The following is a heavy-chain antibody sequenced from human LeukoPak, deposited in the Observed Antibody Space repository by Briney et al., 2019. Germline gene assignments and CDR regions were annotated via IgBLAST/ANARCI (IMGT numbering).Heavy chain of an antibody. V-gene: IGHV1-46*01. CDR2: INPSGGST. CDR1: GYTFTSYY. Sequence: ASVTVSCTASGYTFTSYYVHWVRQAPGQGLEWMGIINPSGGSTSYAQKFQGRVTMTRDTSTSTVYMELSSLRSEDTAVYYCARLVTIKYGMDVWGQGTTVTVSS. D-gene: IGHD5-12*01. CDR3: ARLVTIKYGMDV. J-gene: IGHJ6*02.